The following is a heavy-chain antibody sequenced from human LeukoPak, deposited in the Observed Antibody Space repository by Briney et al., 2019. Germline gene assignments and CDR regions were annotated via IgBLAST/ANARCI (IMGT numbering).Heavy chain of an antibody. J-gene: IGHJ6*02. CDR1: GGSISSGDYY. D-gene: IGHD4-17*01. Sequence: NASQTLSLTCTVSGGSISSGDYYWSWIRQPPGKGLEWIGYIYYSGSTYYNPSLKSRVTISVDTSKNQFSLKLSSVTAADTAVYYCARDQSDYQTLGYYYGMDVWGQGTTVTVSS. CDR3: ARDQSDYQTLGYYYGMDV. CDR2: IYYSGST. V-gene: IGHV4-30-4*01.